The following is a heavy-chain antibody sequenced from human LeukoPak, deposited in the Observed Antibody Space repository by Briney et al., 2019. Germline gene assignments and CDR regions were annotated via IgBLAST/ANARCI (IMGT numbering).Heavy chain of an antibody. CDR2: MNPNRGNT. V-gene: IGHV1-8*03. CDR3: ARSPANRGAARASGRLVNWFDP. CDR1: GYTFISYD. Sequence: ASVKVSCKASGYTFISYDINWVRQATGQGLEWMGWMNPNRGNTGYAQQFQGGVTITRSTYINTVYMELSSMRSEDTAVYYCARSPANRGAARASGRLVNWFDPWGQGTLVTVSS. J-gene: IGHJ5*02. D-gene: IGHD6-13*01.